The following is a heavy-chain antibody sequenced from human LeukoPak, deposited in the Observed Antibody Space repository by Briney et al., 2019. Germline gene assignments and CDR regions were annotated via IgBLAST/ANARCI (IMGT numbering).Heavy chain of an antibody. D-gene: IGHD2-2*01. Sequence: GGSLRLSCAASGFTFSSHAMTWFRQGPGKGLEWVSSIYGGGDSTFYADSVKGRFTISRDNSKYTLDPQMNSLRVEDSGMYYCAKDRTVVPLAYWYFDLWGRGTLVTVSS. CDR3: AKDRTVVPLAYWYFDL. V-gene: IGHV3-23*01. CDR2: IYGGGDST. J-gene: IGHJ2*01. CDR1: GFTFSSHA.